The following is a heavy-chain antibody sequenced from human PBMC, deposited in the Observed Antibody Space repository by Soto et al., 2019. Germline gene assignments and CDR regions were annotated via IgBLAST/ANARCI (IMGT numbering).Heavy chain of an antibody. CDR2: IKSKTDGGTT. V-gene: IGHV3-15*01. Sequence: GGSLRLSCAASGFTFSNAWMIWVRQAPGKGLEWVGRIKSKTDGGTTDYAAPVKGRFTISRDDSKNTLYLQMNSLKTEDTAVYYCTTGGIAAAGHDAFDIWGQGTMVTVSS. J-gene: IGHJ3*02. CDR1: GFTFSNAW. CDR3: TTGGIAAAGHDAFDI. D-gene: IGHD6-13*01.